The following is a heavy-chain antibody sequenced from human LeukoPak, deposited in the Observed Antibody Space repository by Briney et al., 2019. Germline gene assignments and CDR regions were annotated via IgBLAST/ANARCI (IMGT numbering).Heavy chain of an antibody. D-gene: IGHD3-16*01. CDR1: GGSISSSSYY. CDR2: IYYSGST. V-gene: IGHV4-39*07. Sequence: PSETLSLTCTVSGGSISSSSYYWGWIRQPPGKGLEWIGSIYYSGSTYYNPSLKSRVTISVDTSKNQFSLKLSSVTAADTAVYYCARDPPVGYFDYWGQGTLVTVSS. CDR3: ARDPPVGYFDY. J-gene: IGHJ4*02.